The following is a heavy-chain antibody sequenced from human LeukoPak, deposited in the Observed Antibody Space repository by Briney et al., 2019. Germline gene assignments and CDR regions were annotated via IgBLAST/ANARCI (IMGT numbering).Heavy chain of an antibody. V-gene: IGHV6-1*01. CDR2: TYYRSKWYN. Sequence: KLSQTLSLTCAISGDSVSSNSAAWNWIRQSPSRGLEWLGRTYYRSKWYNDYAVSVKSRITINPATSKNRFSLQLNSVTPEDTAVYYCARDTVLMVYAMGEFDYWGQGTLVTVSS. D-gene: IGHD2-8*01. J-gene: IGHJ4*02. CDR1: GDSVSSNSAA. CDR3: ARDTVLMVYAMGEFDY.